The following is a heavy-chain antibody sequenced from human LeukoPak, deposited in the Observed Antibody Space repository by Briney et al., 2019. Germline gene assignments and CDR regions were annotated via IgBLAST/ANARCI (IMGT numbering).Heavy chain of an antibody. CDR1: GFTFSGYS. CDR3: AKPRDIDSWAFDV. Sequence: PGGSLRLSCAASGFTFSGYSMNWVRQAPGKGLEWVSYISSSTSTIYYADSVKGRFTISRDNAKNSLYLQMNSLRDDDTAVYYCAKPRDIDSWAFDVWGQGTMVTVSS. V-gene: IGHV3-48*02. D-gene: IGHD2-15*01. CDR2: ISSSTSTI. J-gene: IGHJ3*01.